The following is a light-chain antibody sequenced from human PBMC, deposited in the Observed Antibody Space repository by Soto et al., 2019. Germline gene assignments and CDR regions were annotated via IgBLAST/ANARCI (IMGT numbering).Light chain of an antibody. CDR2: DVS. CDR1: SSDVGGYNY. V-gene: IGLV2-14*01. J-gene: IGLJ2*01. CDR3: SSYRSSSTLGV. Sequence: QSALTQPASVSGSPGQSITISCTGTSSDVGGYNYVSWYQQHPGKAPKLIIYDVSNRPSGVSNRFSGSKSGNTASLTIAGLQAEDEADYYYSSYRSSSTLGVFGGGTKLTVL.